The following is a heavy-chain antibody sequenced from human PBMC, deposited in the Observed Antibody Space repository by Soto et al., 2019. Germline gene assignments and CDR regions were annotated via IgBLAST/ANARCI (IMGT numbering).Heavy chain of an antibody. CDR1: GGTFSSYA. V-gene: IGHV1-69*13. CDR2: IIPIFGTA. Sequence: ASVKVSCKASGGTFSSYAISWVRQAPGQGLEWMGGIIPIFGTANYAQKLQGRVTITADESTSTAYMELSSLRSEDTAVYYCARTVTPVEYYYYGMDVWAQGTTVTSP. J-gene: IGHJ6*02. CDR3: ARTVTPVEYYYYGMDV. D-gene: IGHD4-4*01.